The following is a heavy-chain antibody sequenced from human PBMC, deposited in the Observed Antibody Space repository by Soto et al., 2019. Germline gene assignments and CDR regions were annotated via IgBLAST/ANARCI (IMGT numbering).Heavy chain of an antibody. V-gene: IGHV1-69*08. CDR1: GGTFSSYT. J-gene: IGHJ4*02. CDR2: IIPILGIA. CDR3: ARDRGDGYNFG. Sequence: QVQLVQSGAEVKKPGSSVMVSCKASGGTFSSYTISWVRQAPGQGLEWMGRIIPILGIANYAQKFQGRVTITADKSTSTAYMELSSLRSEDTAVYYCARDRGDGYNFGWGQGTLVTVSS. D-gene: IGHD5-12*01.